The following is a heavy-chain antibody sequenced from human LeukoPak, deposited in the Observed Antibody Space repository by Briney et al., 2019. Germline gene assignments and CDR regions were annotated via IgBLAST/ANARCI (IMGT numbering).Heavy chain of an antibody. CDR1: GFTVSSNYA. CDR3: AKDRVYYFDSSGYSCDY. Sequence: GGSLRLSCAASGFTVSSNYAMSWVRQTPGKGLEWVSGISGGGGTTYYADSVKGRFTISRDNSKNTLYLQMHSLRAEDTAVYYCAKDRVYYFDSSGYSCDYWGQGSLVTVSS. J-gene: IGHJ4*02. V-gene: IGHV3-23*01. D-gene: IGHD3-22*01. CDR2: ISGGGGTT.